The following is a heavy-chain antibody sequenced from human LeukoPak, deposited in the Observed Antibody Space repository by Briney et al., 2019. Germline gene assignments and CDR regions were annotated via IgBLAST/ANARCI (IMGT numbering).Heavy chain of an antibody. CDR1: GFTFSSYA. D-gene: IGHD1-26*01. V-gene: IGHV3-23*01. CDR2: ISGSGGST. CDR3: AKDRASGSYFDY. J-gene: IGHJ4*02. Sequence: TGGSLRLSCAASGFTFSSYAMSWVRQAPGKGLEWVSAISGSGGSTYYADSVKGRFTLSRDNSKNTLYLQMNSLRAEDTAVYYCAKDRASGSYFDYWGQGTLVTVSS.